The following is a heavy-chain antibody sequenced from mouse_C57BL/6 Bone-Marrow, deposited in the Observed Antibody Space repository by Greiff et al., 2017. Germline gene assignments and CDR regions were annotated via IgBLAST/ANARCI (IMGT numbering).Heavy chain of an antibody. CDR1: GYTFTSYW. CDR3: ARERGWLDVDY. D-gene: IGHD2-3*01. J-gene: IGHJ2*01. V-gene: IGHV1-55*01. Sequence: VQLQQPGAELVKPGASVKMSCKASGYTFTSYWITWVKQRPGQGLEWIGDIYPGSGSTNYNEKFKSKATLTVDTSSSTAYMQLSSLTSENSAVYYCARERGWLDVDYWGQGTTLTVSS. CDR2: IYPGSGST.